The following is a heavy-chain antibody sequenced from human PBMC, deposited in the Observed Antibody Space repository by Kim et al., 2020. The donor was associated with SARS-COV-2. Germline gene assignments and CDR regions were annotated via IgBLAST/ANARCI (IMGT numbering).Heavy chain of an antibody. CDR3: ARDTGGITMIVVFNYYYGMDV. D-gene: IGHD3-22*01. CDR2: IWYDGSNK. J-gene: IGHJ6*02. CDR1: GFTFSSYG. V-gene: IGHV3-33*08. Sequence: GGSLRLSCAASGFTFSSYGMHWVRQAPGKGLEWVAVIWYDGSNKYYADSVKGRFTISRDNSKNTLYLQMNSLRAEDTAVYYCARDTGGITMIVVFNYYYGMDVWRQGPTVTVSS.